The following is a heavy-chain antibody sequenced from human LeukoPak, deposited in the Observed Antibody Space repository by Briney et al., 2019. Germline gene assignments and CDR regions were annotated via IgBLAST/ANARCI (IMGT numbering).Heavy chain of an antibody. Sequence: GGSLRLSCAASGFTFSDYYMSWIRQAPGKGLEWVSYISSSGSTIYYADSVKGRFTISRDNAKNSLYLQMNSLRAEDTAVYYCARDPGYSSSWYYFDYWGQGTQVTVSS. J-gene: IGHJ4*02. V-gene: IGHV3-11*04. CDR3: ARDPGYSSSWYYFDY. CDR1: GFTFSDYY. D-gene: IGHD6-13*01. CDR2: ISSSGSTI.